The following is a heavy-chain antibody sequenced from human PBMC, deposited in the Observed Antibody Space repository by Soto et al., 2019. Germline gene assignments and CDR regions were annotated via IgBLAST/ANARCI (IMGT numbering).Heavy chain of an antibody. D-gene: IGHD6-19*01. Sequence: ASVKVSCKVSGYTLTELSMHWVRQAPGKGLEWMGGFDPEDGETIYAQKFQGRVTMTEDTSTDTAYMELSSLRSEDMAVYYCATGNYSSGWFYYYYYGMDVWGQGTTVTVSS. CDR3: ATGNYSSGWFYYYYYGMDV. V-gene: IGHV1-24*01. CDR1: GYTLTELS. CDR2: FDPEDGET. J-gene: IGHJ6*02.